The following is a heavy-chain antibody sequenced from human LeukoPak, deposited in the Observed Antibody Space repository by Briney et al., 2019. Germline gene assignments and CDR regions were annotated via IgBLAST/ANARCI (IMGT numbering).Heavy chain of an antibody. V-gene: IGHV4-39*07. CDR3: ARTTSRWLRLRGGRSYFDY. CDR1: GGSISSSSYY. Sequence: SETLSLTCTVSGGSISSSSYYWGWIRQPPGKGLEWIGSIYYSGSTYYNPSPKSRVTISVDTSKNQFSLKLSSVTAADTAVYYSARTTSRWLRLRGGRSYFDYWGQGTLVTVSS. CDR2: IYYSGST. D-gene: IGHD5-12*01. J-gene: IGHJ4*02.